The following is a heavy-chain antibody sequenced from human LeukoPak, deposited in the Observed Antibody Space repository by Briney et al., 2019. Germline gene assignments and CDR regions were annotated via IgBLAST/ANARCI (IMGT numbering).Heavy chain of an antibody. CDR2: IYYSGRT. CDR1: GGSISSYY. V-gene: IGHV4-59*01. Sequence: TSETLSLTCSVSGGSISSYYWSWIRQPPGKGLEWIGYIYYSGRTSYNPSLKSRVTISVDTSKNQFSLKLSSVTAADTAVYYCARSPYYDYVWGSYRSLNWFDPWGQGTLVTVSS. CDR3: ARSPYYDYVWGSYRSLNWFDP. J-gene: IGHJ5*02. D-gene: IGHD3-16*02.